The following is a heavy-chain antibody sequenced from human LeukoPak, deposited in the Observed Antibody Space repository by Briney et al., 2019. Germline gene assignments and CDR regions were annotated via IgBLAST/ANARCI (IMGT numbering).Heavy chain of an antibody. D-gene: IGHD3/OR15-3a*01. Sequence: PSETLSLTCTVSGGSVSSGSYYWSWIRQPPGKGLEWIGYIYYSGSTNYNPSLKSRVTISVDTSKNQFSLKLSSVTAADTAVYYCARDPGLDAFDIWGQGTMATVSS. CDR1: GGSVSSGSYY. J-gene: IGHJ3*02. CDR2: IYYSGST. V-gene: IGHV4-61*01. CDR3: ARDPGLDAFDI.